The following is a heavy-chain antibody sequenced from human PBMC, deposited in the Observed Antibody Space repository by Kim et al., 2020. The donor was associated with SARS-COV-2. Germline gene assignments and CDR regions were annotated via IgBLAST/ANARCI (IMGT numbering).Heavy chain of an antibody. V-gene: IGHV4-39*01. Sequence: LKSRVTISVATAKNQFSLKLSSVTAADTAVYYCARLPYYYGSGSYYYFDYWGQGTLVTVSS. CDR3: ARLPYYYGSGSYYYFDY. D-gene: IGHD3-10*01. J-gene: IGHJ4*02.